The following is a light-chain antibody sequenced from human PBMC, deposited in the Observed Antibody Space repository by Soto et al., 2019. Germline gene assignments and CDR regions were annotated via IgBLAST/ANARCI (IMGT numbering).Light chain of an antibody. Sequence: EIVMTQSTASLSVSPGDGATLSCRASQSVASNVAWYQQRPGQGPRLLIHGASTRAVGVPARFSGSGSGTDFTLTISSLQSEDFAVYYCQQYHNWPPQYTFCQGTKLQIK. CDR1: QSVASN. J-gene: IGKJ2*01. V-gene: IGKV3-15*01. CDR3: QQYHNWPPQYT. CDR2: GAS.